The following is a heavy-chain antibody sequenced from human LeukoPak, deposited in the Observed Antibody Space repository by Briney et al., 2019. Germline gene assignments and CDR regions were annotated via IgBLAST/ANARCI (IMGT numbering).Heavy chain of an antibody. CDR2: INPNSGGT. V-gene: IGHV1-2*02. D-gene: IGHD1-26*01. CDR1: GYTFTGDY. J-gene: IGHJ4*02. CDR3: AREDRIVGATDY. Sequence: SVKVSCQSSGYTFTGDYMHWVRQVHGQGLEWVGWINPNSGGTNYAQKFQGRVTMTRDTSISTAYMELSRLRSDDTAVYYCAREDRIVGATDYWGQGTLVTVSS.